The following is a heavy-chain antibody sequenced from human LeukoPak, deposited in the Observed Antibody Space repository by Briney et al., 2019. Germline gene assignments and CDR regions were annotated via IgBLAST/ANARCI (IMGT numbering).Heavy chain of an antibody. CDR2: IRYDGSNK. D-gene: IGHD6-19*01. V-gene: IGHV3-30*02. CDR1: GFSFSSYG. Sequence: GGSLRLSCAASGFSFSSYGMHWVRQAPGKGLEWVAFIRYDGSNKYYADSVKGRFTISRDNSKNTLYLQMNSLRVEDTAVYYCATTLGSGWKFDYWGQGTLVTVSS. CDR3: ATTLGSGWKFDY. J-gene: IGHJ4*02.